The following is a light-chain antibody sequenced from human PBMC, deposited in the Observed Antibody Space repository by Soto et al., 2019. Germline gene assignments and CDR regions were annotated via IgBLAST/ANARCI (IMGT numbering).Light chain of an antibody. CDR2: DVS. CDR3: QQSSSAPPWT. Sequence: DIQMTQSPSTVSAYVGDSVTITCRASQSITTWLAWYQQRPGKAPKLLIYDVSSLQSGVPSRFSGSGSGTEFTLTISSLQPDDFATYYCQQSSSAPPWTFGQGTKVDI. CDR1: QSITTW. J-gene: IGKJ1*01. V-gene: IGKV1-5*01.